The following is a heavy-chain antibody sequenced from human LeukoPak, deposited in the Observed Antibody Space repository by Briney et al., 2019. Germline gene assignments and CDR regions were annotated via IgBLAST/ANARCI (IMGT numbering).Heavy chain of an antibody. Sequence: PGGSLRLFCAASGFTFSGYWMSWVRQAPGKGLEWVANINQDGSEKYYVDSVKGRFTVSRDNVKNSVCLQMNGLRAEDTAVYYCARLYNYGPRVIDYWGQGTLVTVSS. CDR2: INQDGSEK. CDR3: ARLYNYGPRVIDY. J-gene: IGHJ4*02. CDR1: GFTFSGYW. V-gene: IGHV3-7*01. D-gene: IGHD5-18*01.